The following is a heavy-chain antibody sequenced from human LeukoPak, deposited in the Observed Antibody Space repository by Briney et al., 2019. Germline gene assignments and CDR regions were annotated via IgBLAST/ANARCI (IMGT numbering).Heavy chain of an antibody. V-gene: IGHV4-39*07. J-gene: IGHJ6*03. D-gene: IGHD6-6*01. Sequence: SETLSLTCTVSGGSISSRTYYWGWIRQPPGKGLEWIGTIYYSGTTYYNPSLKSRVTISLDTSKNQFSLKLSSVTAADTAIYYCARDFSSSSTVYYYYYMGVWGKGTTVTVSS. CDR1: GGSISSRTYY. CDR2: IYYSGTT. CDR3: ARDFSSSSTVYYYYYMGV.